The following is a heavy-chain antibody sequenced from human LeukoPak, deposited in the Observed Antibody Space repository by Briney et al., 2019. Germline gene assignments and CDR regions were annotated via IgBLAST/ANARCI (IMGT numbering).Heavy chain of an antibody. CDR3: ARHTTGTTFAFDI. J-gene: IGHJ3*02. V-gene: IGHV1-69*05. D-gene: IGHD1-1*01. Sequence: GASVTVSCKASGGTFSSYAISWVRQAPGQGLEWMGGIIPIFGTANYAQKFQGRVTITTDESTSTAYMELSSLRSEDTAVYYCARHTTGTTFAFDIWGQGTMVTVSS. CDR2: IIPIFGTA. CDR1: GGTFSSYA.